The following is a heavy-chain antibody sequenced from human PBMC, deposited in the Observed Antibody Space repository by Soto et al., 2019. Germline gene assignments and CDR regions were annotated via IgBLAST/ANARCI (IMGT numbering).Heavy chain of an antibody. Sequence: GGSLRLSCAASGFTFSDYYMSWIRQAPGKGLEWVSYISSSGSTIYYADSVKGRFTISRDNAKNSLYLQMNSLRAEDTAVYYCARVGAMVRGVIHRPYYYMDVWGKGTTVTVSS. CDR1: GFTFSDYY. D-gene: IGHD3-10*01. CDR3: ARVGAMVRGVIHRPYYYMDV. J-gene: IGHJ6*03. V-gene: IGHV3-11*01. CDR2: ISSSGSTI.